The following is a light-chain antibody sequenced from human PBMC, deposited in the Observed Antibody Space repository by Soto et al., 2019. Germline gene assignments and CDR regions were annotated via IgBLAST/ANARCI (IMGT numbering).Light chain of an antibody. J-gene: IGKJ1*01. V-gene: IGKV1-5*03. CDR1: QTLTSW. CDR2: KPS. Sequence: DIQMTQSPSTLSASVGDTVTITCRASQTLTSWLAWYQQKPGGAPKLLIYKPSSLAGGVPSRFSGGGSGTEFTLTINSLQPDDFATYFCQHYDNFQWTFGQGTKV. CDR3: QHYDNFQWT.